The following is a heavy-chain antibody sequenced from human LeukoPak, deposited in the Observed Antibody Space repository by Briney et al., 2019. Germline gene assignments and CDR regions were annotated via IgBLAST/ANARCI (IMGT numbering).Heavy chain of an antibody. CDR3: AREYDVVTFDY. V-gene: IGHV3-11*04. J-gene: IGHJ4*02. CDR1: GFIFSDYY. D-gene: IGHD4-23*01. CDR2: ISSSGSTI. Sequence: GGPLRLSCAASGFIFSDYYMSWIRQAPGKGLEWVSYISSSGSTIYYADSVKGRFTISRDNAKNSLYLQMNSLRAEDTAVYYCAREYDVVTFDYWGQGTLVTVSS.